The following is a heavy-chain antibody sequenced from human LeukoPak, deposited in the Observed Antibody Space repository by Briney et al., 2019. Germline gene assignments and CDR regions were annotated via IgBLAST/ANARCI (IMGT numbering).Heavy chain of an antibody. D-gene: IGHD2-2*01. V-gene: IGHV1-18*01. CDR2: ISAYNGNT. J-gene: IGHJ6*02. CDR1: GYTFTSHG. Sequence: ASVKVSCKASGYTFTSHGLSWARQAPGQGLEWMGWISAYNGNTNYAQKLQGRVTMTTDTSTSTAYMELRSLRSDDTAVYYCAVGPGLPAASYYYYGMDVWGQGTTVTVSS. CDR3: AVGPGLPAASYYYYGMDV.